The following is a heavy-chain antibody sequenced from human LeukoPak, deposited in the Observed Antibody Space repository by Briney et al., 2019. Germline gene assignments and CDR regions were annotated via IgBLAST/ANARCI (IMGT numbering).Heavy chain of an antibody. D-gene: IGHD3-16*02. CDR1: GGSISSSIYY. J-gene: IGHJ4*02. V-gene: IGHV4-39*01. Sequence: SETLSLTCTVSGGSISSSIYYWGWIRQPPGKGLEWIGSIYYSGSTYYNPSLKSRVTIPVDTSKNQLSLKLSSVTAADTAVYYCARVTYDYVWGSYRREVYYFDYWGQGTLVTVSS. CDR3: ARVTYDYVWGSYRREVYYFDY. CDR2: IYYSGST.